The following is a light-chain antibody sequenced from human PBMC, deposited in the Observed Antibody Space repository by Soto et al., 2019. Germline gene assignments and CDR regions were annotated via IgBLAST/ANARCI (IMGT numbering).Light chain of an antibody. CDR2: WAS. CDR1: QSVLDNSTNKSY. V-gene: IGKV4-1*01. J-gene: IGKJ2*01. CDR3: HQYYTTPQT. Sequence: VLTQSPSSLAVSLGERATVNCRSSQSVLDNSTNKSYLAWYQKKPGHPPKLLVHWASVREAGVPDRFSGGGSGTDFTLTIRSLQAEDAAVYYCHQYYTTPQTFGQGTQLEIK.